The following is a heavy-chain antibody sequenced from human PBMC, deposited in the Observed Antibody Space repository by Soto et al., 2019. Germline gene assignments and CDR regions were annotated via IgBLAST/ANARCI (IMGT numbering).Heavy chain of an antibody. Sequence: QVTLKESGPVLVKPTETLTLTCTVSGFSLSNARMGVSWIRQPPGKALEWLAHIFSNDEKSYSTSLKSRHTTSKDTSNSQVVVTMTNMDPVDTATYYGARSALGYCISTSCYSFDYWGQGTLVTVSS. CDR1: GFSLSNARMG. V-gene: IGHV2-26*01. CDR2: IFSNDEK. CDR3: ARSALGYCISTSCYSFDY. D-gene: IGHD2-2*01. J-gene: IGHJ4*02.